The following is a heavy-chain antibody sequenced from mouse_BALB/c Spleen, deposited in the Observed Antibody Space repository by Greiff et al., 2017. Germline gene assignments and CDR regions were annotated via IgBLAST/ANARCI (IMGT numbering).Heavy chain of an antibody. Sequence: QVQLQQSGAELMKPGASVKISCKATGYTFSSYWIEWVKQRPGHGLEWIGEILPGSGSTNYNEKFKGKATFTADTSSNTAYMQLSSLTSEDSAVYYCARRGLGYYYAMDYWGQGTSVTVSS. J-gene: IGHJ4*01. CDR3: ARRGLGYYYAMDY. D-gene: IGHD3-3*01. CDR2: ILPGSGST. V-gene: IGHV1-9*01. CDR1: GYTFSSYW.